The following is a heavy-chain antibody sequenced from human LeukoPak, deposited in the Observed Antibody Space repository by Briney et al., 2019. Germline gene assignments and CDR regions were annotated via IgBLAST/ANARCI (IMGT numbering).Heavy chain of an antibody. V-gene: IGHV1-18*01. CDR1: GYTFTSYG. Sequence: ASVKVSCKASGYTFTSYGTSWVRQAPGQGLEWMGWISANDGNTDYPQKLQGRVTMTTDTSTSTVYMELSSLRSEDTAVYYCARDYDILTGYPLGAFDIWGQGTMVTVSS. J-gene: IGHJ3*02. CDR3: ARDYDILTGYPLGAFDI. CDR2: ISANDGNT. D-gene: IGHD3-9*01.